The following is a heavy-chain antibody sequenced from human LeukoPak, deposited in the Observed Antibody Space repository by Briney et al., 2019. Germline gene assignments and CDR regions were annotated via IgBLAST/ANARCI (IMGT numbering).Heavy chain of an antibody. Sequence: PSETLSLACNVSGGSISSYYWSWIRQPPGKGLEWIGYIYYSGSTNYNPSLKSRVTISVDTSKNQFSLKLSSVTAADTAVYYCARVRSSSSRGGTFDYWGQGTLVTVSS. CDR3: ARVRSSSSRGGTFDY. CDR1: GGSISSYY. D-gene: IGHD6-13*01. CDR2: IYYSGST. J-gene: IGHJ4*02. V-gene: IGHV4-59*01.